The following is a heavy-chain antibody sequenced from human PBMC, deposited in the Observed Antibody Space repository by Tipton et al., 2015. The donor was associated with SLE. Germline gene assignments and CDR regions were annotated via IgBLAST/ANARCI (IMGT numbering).Heavy chain of an antibody. J-gene: IGHJ4*02. CDR2: IFDSGYP. CDR1: SGPITSSLW. V-gene: IGHV4-4*02. Sequence: TLSLTCAVSSGPITSSLWLSWVRQSRGKGLEWIGKIFDSGYPSYTSSLKGRVTMSVDKSRNQFSLTLNSVTAADTAVYYCARVGHSSGWGVIFDLWGQGALVLVSS. D-gene: IGHD6-19*01. CDR3: ARVGHSSGWGVIFDL.